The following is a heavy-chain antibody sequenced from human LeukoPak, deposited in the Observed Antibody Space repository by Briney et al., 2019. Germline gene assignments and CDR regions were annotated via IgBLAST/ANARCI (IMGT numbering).Heavy chain of an antibody. D-gene: IGHD1-26*01. CDR1: GFTFRNYY. V-gene: IGHV3-11*04. Sequence: GGSLRLSCAASGFTFRNYYMTWIRQAPGRGLEWVSYISASGDTIYYGDSVRGRFTISRDNAKNSLYLDMNTLKAEDTAVYYCARDPSWEILSYFDYWGQGTLVTVSS. CDR2: ISASGDTI. J-gene: IGHJ4*02. CDR3: ARDPSWEILSYFDY.